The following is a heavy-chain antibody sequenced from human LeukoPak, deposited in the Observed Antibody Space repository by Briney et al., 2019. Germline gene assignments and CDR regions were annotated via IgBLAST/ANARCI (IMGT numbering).Heavy chain of an antibody. V-gene: IGHV3-21*01. D-gene: IGHD6-13*01. J-gene: IGHJ5*02. Sequence: PGASLSLARAPSGFTFSIYSTNWVRQPPGKGLEWVLGFSSRRYMYYAVLVRRRFSTTRDNDKNSLYLQMNSLGAEDTAVYDCVRVLQQLVRGCFNLWGEGTLVTVS. CDR3: VRVLQQLVRGCFNL. CDR1: GFTFSIYS. CDR2: FSSRRYM.